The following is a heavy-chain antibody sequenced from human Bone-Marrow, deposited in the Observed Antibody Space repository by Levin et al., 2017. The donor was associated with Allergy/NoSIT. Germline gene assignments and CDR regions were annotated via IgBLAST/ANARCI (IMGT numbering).Heavy chain of an antibody. CDR3: ARSRLAGDAFDI. Sequence: TASETLSLTCIVSGGSISSGAYYWSWIRQHPGKGLEWIGYIYYSGSTYYNTSLKSRVIISLDTSENHFSLKLFSVTAADTAVYYCARSRLAGDAFDIWGQGTLVTVSS. V-gene: IGHV4-31*03. J-gene: IGHJ3*02. D-gene: IGHD3-9*01. CDR1: GGSISSGAYY. CDR2: IYYSGST.